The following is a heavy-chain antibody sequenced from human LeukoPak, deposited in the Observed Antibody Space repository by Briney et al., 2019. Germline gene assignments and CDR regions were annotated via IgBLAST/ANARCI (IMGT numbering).Heavy chain of an antibody. Sequence: PSETLSLTCTVSGGSISSFYWSWIRQPPGKGLEWIGYISYSGSTNYNPSLKSRVTISVDTSKNQFSLKLSSVTAADTAVYYCARAGRMAFDIWGQGTMVTVSS. V-gene: IGHV4-59*01. CDR3: ARAGRMAFDI. D-gene: IGHD2-8*01. CDR2: ISYSGST. J-gene: IGHJ3*02. CDR1: GGSISSFY.